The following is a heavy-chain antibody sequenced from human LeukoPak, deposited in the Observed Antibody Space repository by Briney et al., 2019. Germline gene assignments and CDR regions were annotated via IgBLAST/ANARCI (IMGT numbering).Heavy chain of an antibody. J-gene: IGHJ4*02. CDR3: ARSSGWKYNIDY. V-gene: IGHV1-2*02. Sequence: GASVKVSCTASGYTFTGYYIHCVRQAPGQGLEWMGWINPNSGGTNYAQKFQGRVTMTRDTSISTAYMELSRLRSDDTAMYYCARSSGWKYNIDYWGQGTLVTVSS. CDR2: INPNSGGT. D-gene: IGHD6-19*01. CDR1: GYTFTGYY.